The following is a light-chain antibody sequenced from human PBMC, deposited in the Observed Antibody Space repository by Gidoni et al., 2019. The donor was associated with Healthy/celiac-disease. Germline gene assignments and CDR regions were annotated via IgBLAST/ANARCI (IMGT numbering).Light chain of an antibody. CDR3: QLAYSIPT. CDR2: AAS. CDR1: QSISGY. V-gene: IGKV1-39*01. J-gene: IGKJ3*01. Sequence: VQMTPSPSSLSASVGDSVTITCRASQSISGYLNWYQQKPGRAPKLLIYAASTLQSGVPSRFSGSGAGKDFALTISSLQPDDLATYYCQLAYSIPTFDPGTKVYIK.